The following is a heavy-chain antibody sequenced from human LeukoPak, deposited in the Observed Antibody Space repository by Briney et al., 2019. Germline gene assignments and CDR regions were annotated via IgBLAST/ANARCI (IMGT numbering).Heavy chain of an antibody. J-gene: IGHJ5*02. Sequence: GGSLRLSCAASGFSFSTYDMHWVRQAPGKGLEWVAIVSKDVNSKYYADSVKGRFTISRDNSRNTLYLQMNSLRAEDTAVYYCAKDLDYDENNWFDPWGQGTLVTVSS. CDR3: AKDLDYDENNWFDP. D-gene: IGHD3-22*01. CDR1: GFSFSTYD. CDR2: VSKDVNSK. V-gene: IGHV3-30*18.